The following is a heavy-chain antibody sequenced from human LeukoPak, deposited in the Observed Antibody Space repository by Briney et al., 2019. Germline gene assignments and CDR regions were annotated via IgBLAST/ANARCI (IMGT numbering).Heavy chain of an antibody. D-gene: IGHD5-12*01. CDR3: ARYSGYDLGAAFDC. J-gene: IGHJ4*02. CDR2: ISSSSSYI. CDR1: GFTFSSYS. V-gene: IGHV3-21*01. Sequence: PGGSLRLSCAASGFTFSSYSMNWVRQAPGKGLEWVSSISSSSSYIYYADSVKGRFTISRDNAKNSLYLQMNSLRAEDTAVYYCARYSGYDLGAAFDCWGQGTLVTVSS.